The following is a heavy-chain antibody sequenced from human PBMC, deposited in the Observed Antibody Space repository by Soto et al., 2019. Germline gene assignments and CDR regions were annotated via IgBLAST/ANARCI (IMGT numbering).Heavy chain of an antibody. CDR2: IIPIFGTA. J-gene: IGHJ4*02. CDR3: ATHSGYDYQKSGIFDY. D-gene: IGHD5-12*01. V-gene: IGHV1-69*13. CDR1: GGTFSSYA. Sequence: SVKVSCKASGGTFSSYAISWVRQAPGQGLEWMGGIIPIFGTANYAQKFQGRVTITADESTSTAYMELSSLRSEDTAVYYCATHSGYDYQKSGIFDYWGQGTLVTVSS.